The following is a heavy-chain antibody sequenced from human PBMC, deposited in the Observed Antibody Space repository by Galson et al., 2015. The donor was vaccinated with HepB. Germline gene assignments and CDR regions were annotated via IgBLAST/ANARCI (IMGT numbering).Heavy chain of an antibody. Sequence: SLRLSCAASGFTISTNYMNWVRQAPGKGLGWVSIIYTGGNTYYADSVKGRFTISRDNSKNTLFLQMNSLRAEDTAIYYCAREVPSRRGYFDLWGRGTLVTVSS. V-gene: IGHV3-53*01. CDR1: GFTISTNY. D-gene: IGHD4/OR15-4a*01. CDR3: AREVPSRRGYFDL. CDR2: IYTGGNT. J-gene: IGHJ2*01.